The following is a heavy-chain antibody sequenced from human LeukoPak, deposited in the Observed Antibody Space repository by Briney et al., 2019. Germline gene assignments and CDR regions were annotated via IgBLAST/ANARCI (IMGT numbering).Heavy chain of an antibody. CDR3: AKGIRGYCSSTSCHDY. V-gene: IGHV3-30*02. CDR2: IRYDGSNK. J-gene: IGHJ4*02. CDR1: GFTFSSYG. Sequence: GGSLRLSCAASGFTFSSYGMHWVRQAPGKGLEWVAFIRYDGSNKYYADSVKGRFTISRDNSKNTLYLQMNSLRAEDTAVYYCAKGIRGYCSSTSCHDYWGQGTLVTVSS. D-gene: IGHD2-2*01.